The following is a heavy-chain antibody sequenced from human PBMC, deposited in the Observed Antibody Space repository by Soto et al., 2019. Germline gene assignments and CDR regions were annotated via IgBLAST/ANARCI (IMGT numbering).Heavy chain of an antibody. V-gene: IGHV3-33*01. CDR1: DYSLNTAG. CDR3: ARDVLTAVAGSVNWFAP. Sequence: GGSLRLSCAAYDYSLNTAGMHWLRRAPGKGLEWVAFIWYDGTKKFYANSVKGRSTISKDNSNNILYLQMSGLRAEDTAVYYCARDVLTAVAGSVNWFAPWGQAT. CDR2: IWYDGTKK. J-gene: IGHJ5*02. D-gene: IGHD6-19*01.